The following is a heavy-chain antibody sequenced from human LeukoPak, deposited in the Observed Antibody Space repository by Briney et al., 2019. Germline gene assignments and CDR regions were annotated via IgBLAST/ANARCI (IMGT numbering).Heavy chain of an antibody. Sequence: GGSLRLSCAASGFTFSNYFMIWVRQAPGEGLEWVSGISKNGGTTYYADSVKGRFTISRDNSKNTLFLQINSLRADDTAVYYCAKDIHNWGSDYWGQGTLVTVSS. D-gene: IGHD7-27*01. CDR1: GFTFSNYF. CDR3: AKDIHNWGSDY. CDR2: ISKNGGTT. J-gene: IGHJ4*02. V-gene: IGHV3-23*01.